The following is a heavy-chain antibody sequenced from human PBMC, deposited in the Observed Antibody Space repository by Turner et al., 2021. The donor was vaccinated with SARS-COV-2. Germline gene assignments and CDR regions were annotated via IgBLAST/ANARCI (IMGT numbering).Heavy chain of an antibody. J-gene: IGHJ6*02. CDR1: GFTFSRYA. D-gene: IGHD2-21*02. Sequence: EVQLLESGGGLVQPGGSLRLSCAASGFTFSRYAMSWVRQAPGKGLEWVSAISGSGGSTYYADSVKGRFTISRDNSKNTLYLQMNSLRAEDTAVYYCARDHWGNVVVVTANHYYYGMDVWGQGTTVTVSS. V-gene: IGHV3-23*01. CDR2: ISGSGGST. CDR3: ARDHWGNVVVVTANHYYYGMDV.